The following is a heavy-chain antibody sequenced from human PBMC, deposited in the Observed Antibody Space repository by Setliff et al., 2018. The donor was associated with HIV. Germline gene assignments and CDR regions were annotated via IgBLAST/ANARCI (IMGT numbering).Heavy chain of an antibody. CDR3: ARDDRYNSGTYYWDY. V-gene: IGHV4-59*01. Sequence: SETLSLTCTVSGGSISSYYWSWIRQPPGKGLEWIGYIYYSGSTNYNPSLKSRVTISVDTSKNQFSLKLTSVTAADTAVYYCARDDRYNSGTYYWDYWGQGTLVTVSS. CDR1: GGSISSYY. J-gene: IGHJ4*02. CDR2: IYYSGST. D-gene: IGHD3-10*01.